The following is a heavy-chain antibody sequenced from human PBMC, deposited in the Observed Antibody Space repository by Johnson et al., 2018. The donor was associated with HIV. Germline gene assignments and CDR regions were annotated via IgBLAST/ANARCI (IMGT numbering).Heavy chain of an antibody. CDR3: AKDGRGGAFDI. V-gene: IGHV3-30*04. Sequence: QVQLVESGGGVVQPGGSLRLSCAASGFTFSSFGMHWVRQAPAKGLEWVAFISYDGSDKDNADSVRGRFTISRDNSKNTLYLQMNSLRAEDTAVYYCAKDGRGGAFDIWGQGTMVTVSS. D-gene: IGHD2-15*01. CDR2: ISYDGSDK. J-gene: IGHJ3*02. CDR1: GFTFSSFG.